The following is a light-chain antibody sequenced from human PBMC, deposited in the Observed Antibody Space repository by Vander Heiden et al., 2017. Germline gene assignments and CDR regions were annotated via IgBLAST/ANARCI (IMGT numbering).Light chain of an antibody. V-gene: IGLV1-44*01. CDR2: SNN. Sequence: QSVLTQPPSASGTPGQRVTMSCSGSRSNIGSNTVNWYQQLPGTAPKLLIYSNNQRPSGVPDRFSGSKSGTSASLAISGLQSEDEADYYCAAWDDSLNGLWVFGGGTKLTVL. J-gene: IGLJ3*02. CDR1: RSNIGSNT. CDR3: AAWDDSLNGLWV.